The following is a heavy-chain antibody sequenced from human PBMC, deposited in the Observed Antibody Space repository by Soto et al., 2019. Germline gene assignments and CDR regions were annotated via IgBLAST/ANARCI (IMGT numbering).Heavy chain of an antibody. CDR1: GLTFSSYE. V-gene: IGHV3-48*03. CDR3: ASPTAVDTAMDPGSYFDF. CDR2: IRSSGRPK. D-gene: IGHD5-18*01. J-gene: IGHJ4*02. Sequence: PGCSPRLSGAASGLTFSSYEMNGFRQAPGKGLEWVSYIRSSGRPKYYAASVKGRFTISRDNAKNSLYLQMNSLRAEDTAVYYCASPTAVDTAMDPGSYFDFWGQGTLVTVSS.